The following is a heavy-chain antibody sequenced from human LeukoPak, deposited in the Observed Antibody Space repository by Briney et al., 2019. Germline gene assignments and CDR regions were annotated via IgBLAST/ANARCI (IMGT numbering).Heavy chain of an antibody. V-gene: IGHV1-18*01. D-gene: IGHD1-1*01. CDR3: ARDKRGTYYYYYYGMDV. CDR1: GYTFTSYG. J-gene: IGHJ6*02. Sequence: ASVKVSCKASGYTFTSYGISWVRQAPGQGLEWMGWISAYNGNTNYAQKLQGRVTMTTDTSTSTAYMELRSPRSDDTAVYYCARDKRGTYYYYYYGMDVWGQGTTVTVSS. CDR2: ISAYNGNT.